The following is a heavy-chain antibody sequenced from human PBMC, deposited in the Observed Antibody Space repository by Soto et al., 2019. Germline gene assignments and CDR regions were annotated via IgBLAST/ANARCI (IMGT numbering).Heavy chain of an antibody. CDR1: GFTFSSYA. Sequence: GGSLRLSCAASGFTFSSYAMSWVRQAPGKGLEWVSAISGSGGSTYYADSVKGRFTISRDNSKNTLYLQMNSLRAEDTAVYYCAKDSSGYYYVDNWFDPWGQGTLVTVSS. D-gene: IGHD3-22*01. CDR3: AKDSSGYYYVDNWFDP. CDR2: ISGSGGST. V-gene: IGHV3-23*01. J-gene: IGHJ5*02.